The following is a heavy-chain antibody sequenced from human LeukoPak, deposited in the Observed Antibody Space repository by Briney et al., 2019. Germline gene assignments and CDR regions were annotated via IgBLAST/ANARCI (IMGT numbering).Heavy chain of an antibody. Sequence: SGPTLVNPTQTLPLTCTVTGFSITTNGVGVGWIRQAPGKALEWLAIIFWDGDRRYNSSLRSRLTITSDNSKNQVVLTMTNMDPVDTATYFCAHSLRRPSYSGGNCYYFDYWGQGTLVTVSS. CDR1: GFSITTNGVG. D-gene: IGHD2-15*01. V-gene: IGHV2-5*02. CDR3: AHSLRRPSYSGGNCYYFDY. CDR2: IFWDGDR. J-gene: IGHJ4*02.